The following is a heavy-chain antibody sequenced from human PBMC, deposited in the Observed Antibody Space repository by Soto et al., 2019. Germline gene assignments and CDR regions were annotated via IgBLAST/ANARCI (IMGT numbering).Heavy chain of an antibody. Sequence: EVQLVESGGGLVQPGGSLRLSCAASGFTVSSKYMSWVRQAPGKGLEWVSLIQSGGSTYYADSVKGRFTISRDNSEKTLFLQMNSLSVEDAGVYYCRGDDVHCSGGRGNGVLMDVWGKGPRSPSPQ. V-gene: IGHV3-66*01. D-gene: IGHD2-15*01. CDR2: IQSGGST. CDR1: GFTVSSKY. J-gene: IGHJ6*01. CDR3: RGDDVHCSGGRGNGVLMDV.